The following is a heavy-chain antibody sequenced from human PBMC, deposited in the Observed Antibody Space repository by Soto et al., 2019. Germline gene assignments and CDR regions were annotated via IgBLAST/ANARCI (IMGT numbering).Heavy chain of an antibody. J-gene: IGHJ6*02. Sequence: EASVKVSCKASGYTFTSYYMHWVRQAPGQGLEWMGIINPSGGSTSYAQKFQGRVTMTRDTSTSTVYMELSSLRSEDTAVYYCARVIIVPAATHYYYGMDVWGQGTTVTVSS. CDR3: ARVIIVPAATHYYYGMDV. V-gene: IGHV1-46*01. CDR1: GYTFTSYY. D-gene: IGHD2-2*01. CDR2: INPSGGST.